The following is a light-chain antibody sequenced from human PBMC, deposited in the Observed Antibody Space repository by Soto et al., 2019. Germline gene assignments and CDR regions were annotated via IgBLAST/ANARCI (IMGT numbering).Light chain of an antibody. V-gene: IGKV1-39*01. CDR3: QQSYSTSWT. CDR1: QSISSY. J-gene: IGKJ1*01. Sequence: DIQITPSPSSLSASVGDRVTITCRASQSISSYLNWYQQKPGKAPKLLIYAASSLQSGVPSRFSGSGSGTDFTLTISSLQPEDFATYYCQQSYSTSWTFGQGTKVDIK. CDR2: AAS.